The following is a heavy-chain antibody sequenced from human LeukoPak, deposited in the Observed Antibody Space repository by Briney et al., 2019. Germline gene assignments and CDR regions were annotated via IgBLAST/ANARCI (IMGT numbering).Heavy chain of an antibody. V-gene: IGHV1-69*13. CDR2: IIPIFGTA. Sequence: GASVKVSCKASGGTFSSYAISGVRRGRGQGLEWRGGIIPIFGTANYAQKFQGRVTITADESTSTAYMELSSLRSEDTAVYYCARVEGHYDIFAGYQGKYYFDYWGQGTLVTVSS. D-gene: IGHD3-9*01. J-gene: IGHJ4*02. CDR1: GGTFSSYA. CDR3: ARVEGHYDIFAGYQGKYYFDY.